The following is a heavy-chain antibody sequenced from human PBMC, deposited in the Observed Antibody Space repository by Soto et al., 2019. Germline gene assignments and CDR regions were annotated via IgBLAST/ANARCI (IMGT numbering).Heavy chain of an antibody. J-gene: IGHJ6*03. V-gene: IGHV4-31*03. CDR1: GGSISSGGYY. CDR2: ISSSGRT. CDR3: ARVAFGVPVLYYYYYMDV. D-gene: IGHD3-10*01. Sequence: QVQLQESGPGLVKPSQTLSLTCTVSGGSISSGGYYWSWIRQHPGKGLEWLGYISSSGRTYYNPSLKSRVTMSVDTSKIQFSLKLSSVTAADTAVYYCARVAFGVPVLYYYYYMDVWGKGTTVTVSS.